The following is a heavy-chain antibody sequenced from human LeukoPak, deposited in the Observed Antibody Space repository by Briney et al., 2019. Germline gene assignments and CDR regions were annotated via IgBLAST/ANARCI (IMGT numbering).Heavy chain of an antibody. Sequence: GGSLRLSCAASGFTFGSYWMHWLRQAPGKGPVWVSRINSDGSSTSYADSVKGRFTISRDNAKNTLYLQMNSLRVEDTAVYYCASTNRLDYWGQGTLVTVSS. CDR2: INSDGSST. CDR3: ASTNRLDY. V-gene: IGHV3-74*01. J-gene: IGHJ4*02. D-gene: IGHD2/OR15-2a*01. CDR1: GFTFGSYW.